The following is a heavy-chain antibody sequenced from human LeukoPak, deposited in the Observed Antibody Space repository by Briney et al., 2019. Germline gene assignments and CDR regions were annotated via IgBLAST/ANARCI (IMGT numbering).Heavy chain of an antibody. CDR3: ARDKLSNWNYAIYLFDY. Sequence: ASVKVSCKASGYTFTSYGISWVRQAPGQGLEWMGWISAYNGNTSYAQKLQGRVTMTTDTSTSTAYMELRSLRSDDTAVYYCARDKLSNWNYAIYLFDYWGQGTLVTVSS. CDR2: ISAYNGNT. CDR1: GYTFTSYG. J-gene: IGHJ4*02. V-gene: IGHV1-18*01. D-gene: IGHD1-7*01.